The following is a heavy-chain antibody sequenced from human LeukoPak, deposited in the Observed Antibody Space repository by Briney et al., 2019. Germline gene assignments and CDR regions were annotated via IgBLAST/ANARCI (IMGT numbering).Heavy chain of an antibody. D-gene: IGHD3-3*01. Sequence: SETLSLTCTVSGGSISSYYWSWIRQPPGKGLEWIGYIYYSGSTNYNPSLKSRVTISVDTSKNQFSLKLSAVTAADTAVYYCARGQQIFGVVTFDPWGQGTLVTVSS. J-gene: IGHJ5*02. CDR3: ARGQQIFGVVTFDP. CDR1: GGSISSYY. V-gene: IGHV4-59*01. CDR2: IYYSGST.